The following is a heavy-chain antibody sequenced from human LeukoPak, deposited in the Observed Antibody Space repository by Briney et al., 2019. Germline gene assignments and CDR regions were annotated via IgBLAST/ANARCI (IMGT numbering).Heavy chain of an antibody. CDR1: GGSVSDYY. D-gene: IGHD2-2*01. CDR2: IYHTGST. V-gene: IGHV4-59*02. CDR3: ARDSRAGGYMDV. Sequence: SETLSLTCTISGGSVSDYYWSWIRQSPGKGLEWIGYIYHTGSTSYSPSLKSRVTISADTSQNQFSLKLSSVTAADTAVYYCARDSRAGGYMDVWGKGTTVTVSS. J-gene: IGHJ6*03.